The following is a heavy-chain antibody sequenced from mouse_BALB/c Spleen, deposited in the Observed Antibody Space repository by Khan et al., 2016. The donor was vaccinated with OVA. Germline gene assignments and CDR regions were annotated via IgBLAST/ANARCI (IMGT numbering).Heavy chain of an antibody. CDR3: ARQPYYHYNIRDY. D-gene: IGHD2-10*01. CDR1: GFSLTNYG. J-gene: IGHJ4*01. Sequence: QVQLKQSGPGLVAPSQSLSITCTISGFSLTNYGVHWVRQPPGKGLEWLVVIWSDGSTTYNSALKSRLTISKDNSESQVFLKMNSLQTDDTAMYFCARQPYYHYNIRDYWGQGTSGTVSS. CDR2: IWSDGST. V-gene: IGHV2-6-1*01.